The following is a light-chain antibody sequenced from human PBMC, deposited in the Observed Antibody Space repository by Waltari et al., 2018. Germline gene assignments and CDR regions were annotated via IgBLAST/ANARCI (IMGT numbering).Light chain of an antibody. CDR2: DTS. Sequence: EIVLTQSPGTLSLSPGDRATLSCRASQNVKSNELAWYQQKPGQPPRRLIYDTSSRATGVPDRFSGSGSGTHFILTISRLEPEDFVLYYCQQYGTPLTFGGGTKVEIK. J-gene: IGKJ4*01. CDR3: QQYGTPLT. V-gene: IGKV3-20*01. CDR1: QNVKSNE.